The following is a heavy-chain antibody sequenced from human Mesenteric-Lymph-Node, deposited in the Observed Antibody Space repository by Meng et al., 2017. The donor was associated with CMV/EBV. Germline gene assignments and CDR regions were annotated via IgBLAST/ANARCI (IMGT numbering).Heavy chain of an antibody. CDR1: GVSISSSHW. CDR3: TRREIYGSGIYIQFDS. Sequence: SGVSISSSHWWSWVRQPPGKGLEWIGEISHSGSTNYIPSLKNRVTISIDKSKNQFSLNLNSVTAADTAVYYCTRREIYGSGIYIQFDSWSQGTLVTVSS. D-gene: IGHD3-10*01. J-gene: IGHJ4*02. CDR2: ISHSGST. V-gene: IGHV4-4*02.